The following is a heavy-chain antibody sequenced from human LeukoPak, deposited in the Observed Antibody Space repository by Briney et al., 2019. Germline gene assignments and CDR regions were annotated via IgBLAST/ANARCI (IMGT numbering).Heavy chain of an antibody. Sequence: GGSLRLSCAASGFTFSSYEFNWVRQAPGKGLEWVSYISSSGRTIFYADSVKGRFTISRDNSKNTVYLQMNSLRAEDTALYYCAKDIQGANWGQGTLVTVSS. J-gene: IGHJ4*02. CDR1: GFTFSSYE. D-gene: IGHD5-18*01. V-gene: IGHV3-48*03. CDR2: ISSSGRTI. CDR3: AKDIQGAN.